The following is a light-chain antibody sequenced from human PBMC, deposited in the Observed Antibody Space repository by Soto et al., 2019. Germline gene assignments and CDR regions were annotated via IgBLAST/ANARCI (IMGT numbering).Light chain of an antibody. CDR1: SSDFGGYNY. J-gene: IGLJ1*01. V-gene: IGLV2-14*01. CDR3: SSYTSNSNPYV. CDR2: EVT. Sequence: QSVLTQPAYVSGSPGQSITISCPGTSSDFGGYNYVSWYQLHPGKAPKLMISEVTNRPSGVSTRFSGSKSGNTASLTISGLQADDEADYYCSSYTSNSNPYVFGTGTKVNVL.